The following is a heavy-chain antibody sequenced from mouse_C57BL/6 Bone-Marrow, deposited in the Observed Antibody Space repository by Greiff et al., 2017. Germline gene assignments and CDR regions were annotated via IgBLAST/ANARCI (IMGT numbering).Heavy chain of an antibody. CDR3: AILLRYKAGYFDV. CDR2: IWGDGST. V-gene: IGHV2-3*01. J-gene: IGHJ1*03. Sequence: VQLQESGPGLVAPSQSLSITCTASGFSLTSYGVSWVRQPPGKGLEWLGVIWGDGSTNYHSALLYRLSISKENSKSQVFLQLNSLHTDDTATYYCAILLRYKAGYFDVWGTGTTVTVSS. D-gene: IGHD1-1*01. CDR1: GFSLTSYG.